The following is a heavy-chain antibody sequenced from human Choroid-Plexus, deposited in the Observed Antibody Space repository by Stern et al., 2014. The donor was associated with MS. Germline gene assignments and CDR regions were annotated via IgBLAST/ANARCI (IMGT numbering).Heavy chain of an antibody. CDR2: VSYDGSNK. D-gene: IGHD2/OR15-2a*01. CDR1: GFTFGSCA. Sequence: VQLVESGGGVVQPGRPLRLSCVASGFTFGSCAMHWVRQAPGMGLEWVGGVSYDGSNKYYADSVKGRFTISRDNSQNTLYMQMSSLRPEDTAVYYCAKDRQYLTYFFDHWGQGSLVTVSS. CDR3: AKDRQYLTYFFDH. J-gene: IGHJ5*02. V-gene: IGHV3-30*18.